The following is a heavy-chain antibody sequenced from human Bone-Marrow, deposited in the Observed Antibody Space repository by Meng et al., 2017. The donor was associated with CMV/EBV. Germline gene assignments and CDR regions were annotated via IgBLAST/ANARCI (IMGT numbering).Heavy chain of an antibody. CDR1: GGSISSYY. J-gene: IGHJ6*02. D-gene: IGHD2-2*01. CDR2: IYYSGST. Sequence: GSLRLSCTVSGGSISSYYWSWIRQPPGKGLEWIGYIYYSGSTNYNPSLKSRVTISVDTSKNQFSLKLSSVTAADTAVYYCARMNPSVVPAASGYYYYYGMDVWGQGTTVTVSS. V-gene: IGHV4-59*12. CDR3: ARMNPSVVPAASGYYYYYGMDV.